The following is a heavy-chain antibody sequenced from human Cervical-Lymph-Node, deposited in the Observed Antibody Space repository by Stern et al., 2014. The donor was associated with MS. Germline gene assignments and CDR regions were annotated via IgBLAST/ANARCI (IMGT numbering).Heavy chain of an antibody. CDR1: GYTFTSHG. J-gene: IGHJ4*02. CDR3: ARGDYYFDY. D-gene: IGHD2-21*02. Sequence: QVQLGQSGAEVKKPAASVKVSCKASGYTFTSHGFSWGRQAPGKGLQGMGWNSAYNGNTNYDQQLQGRVTMTTDTSTSPAPLELRTLKSDDTAVYYCARGDYYFDYWGQGTLVTVSS. V-gene: IGHV1-18*01. CDR2: NSAYNGNT.